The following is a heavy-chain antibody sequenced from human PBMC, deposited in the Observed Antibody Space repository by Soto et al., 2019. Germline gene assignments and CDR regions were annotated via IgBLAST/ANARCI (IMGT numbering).Heavy chain of an antibody. Sequence: LRLSCAASGFTFSNYGMSWVRQAPGKGLEWVSAVSDNGGRTRYADSVKGRFTISRDNSQNTLYLQMLSLRADDTAIYYCAKEVAARPWWFDPWGQGTLVTVSS. CDR2: VSDNGGRT. CDR3: AKEVAARPWWFDP. D-gene: IGHD6-6*01. CDR1: GFTFSNYG. J-gene: IGHJ5*02. V-gene: IGHV3-23*01.